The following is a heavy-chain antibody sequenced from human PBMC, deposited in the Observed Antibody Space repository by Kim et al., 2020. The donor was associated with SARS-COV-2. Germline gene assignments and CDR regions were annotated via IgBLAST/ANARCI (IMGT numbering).Heavy chain of an antibody. V-gene: IGHV3-30*04. J-gene: IGHJ3*01. CDR2: ISIGGDNE. CDR3: ARDIGYCSSARCYIDGFDV. CDR1: EFMFSLYA. Sequence: GGSLRLSCAASEFMFSLYAMYWVRQAPGKGLEWVAAISIGGDNEYYADSVKGRFTISRDNSKGTLYLQMNSLRTEDTAVYYCARDIGYCSSARCYIDGFDVWGQGTMVTVSS. D-gene: IGHD2-2*01.